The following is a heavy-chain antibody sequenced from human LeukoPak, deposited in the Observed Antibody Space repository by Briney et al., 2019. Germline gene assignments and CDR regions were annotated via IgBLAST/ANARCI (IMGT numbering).Heavy chain of an antibody. J-gene: IGHJ6*04. CDR1: GFTFSSYE. Sequence: PGGSLRLSCAASGFTFSSYEMNWVRQAPGKGLEWVSYISSSGSTIYYADSVKGRFTISRDNAKNSLYLQMNSLRAEDTAIYYCAELGITMIGGVWGKGTTVTISS. D-gene: IGHD3-10*02. V-gene: IGHV3-48*03. CDR3: AELGITMIGGV. CDR2: ISSSGSTI.